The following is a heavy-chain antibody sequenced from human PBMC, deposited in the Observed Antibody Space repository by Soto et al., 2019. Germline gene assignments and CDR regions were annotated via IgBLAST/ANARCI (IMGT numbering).Heavy chain of an antibody. Sequence: SETLSLTCTFPGCSIGTYYWSWIRQPPGKGLEWIGYIYYTGSTKYNPSLKSRVTISRDTSKNQFSLKLISVTAADTAVYYCARDKITGLFDYWGQGTLVTVSS. D-gene: IGHD2-8*02. CDR3: ARDKITGLFDY. CDR1: GCSIGTYY. V-gene: IGHV4-59*01. CDR2: IYYTGST. J-gene: IGHJ4*02.